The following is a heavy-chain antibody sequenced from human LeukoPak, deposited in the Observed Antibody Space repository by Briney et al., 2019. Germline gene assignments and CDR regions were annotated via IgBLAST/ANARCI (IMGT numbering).Heavy chain of an antibody. V-gene: IGHV3-23*01. CDR1: GFTFSSYA. CDR3: AKELAPNYYYGMDV. D-gene: IGHD3-3*02. J-gene: IGHJ6*02. CDR2: ISGSGGIT. Sequence: PGGSLTLSCAASGFTFSSYAMSWVRQAPGKGLEWVSAISGSGGITYYADSAKGRFTISRDNSKNTLYLQMNSLRADDTAVYYCAKELAPNYYYGMDVWGQRTTVTVSS.